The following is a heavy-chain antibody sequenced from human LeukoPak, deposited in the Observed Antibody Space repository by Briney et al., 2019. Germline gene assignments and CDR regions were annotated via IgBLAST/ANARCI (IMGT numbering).Heavy chain of an antibody. D-gene: IGHD5-12*01. V-gene: IGHV3-11*04. Sequence: GGSLRLSCAASGFTFSDYYMSWIRQAPGKGLEWVSYISCSCSTIYYADSVKGRFNIYRDNSKNTLYLQMNSLRAEDTAVYYCAKNSGGLYFEFWGQGTLVTVSS. CDR3: AKNSGGLYFEF. CDR2: ISCSCSTI. CDR1: GFTFSDYY. J-gene: IGHJ4*02.